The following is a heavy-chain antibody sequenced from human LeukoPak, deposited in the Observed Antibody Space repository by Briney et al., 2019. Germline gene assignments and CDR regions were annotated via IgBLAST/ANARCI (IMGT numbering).Heavy chain of an antibody. J-gene: IGHJ4*02. V-gene: IGHV3-21*01. Sequence: GGSLRLSCAASGFTFSSYSMNWVRQAPGKGLEWVSSISSSSSYIYYADSVKGRFTISRDNAKNSLYLQMDSLRAEDTAVYYCARVPSIAVAGNGWGQGTLVTVSS. CDR1: GFTFSSYS. CDR3: ARVPSIAVAGNG. CDR2: ISSSSSYI. D-gene: IGHD6-19*01.